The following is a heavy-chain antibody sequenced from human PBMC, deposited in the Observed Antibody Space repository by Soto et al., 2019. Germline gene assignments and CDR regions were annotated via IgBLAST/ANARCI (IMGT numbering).Heavy chain of an antibody. CDR3: AKAFSGFGGSTPIVKALYYYGMDV. V-gene: IGHV3-30*18. J-gene: IGHJ6*02. D-gene: IGHD3-10*01. Sequence: PGGSLRLSCAASGFTFSSFGMHWVRQAPGKGQEWVAVISYDGSIKYYADSVRGRFTISRDDSKNTLYLQMNSLRAEDTAVYYCAKAFSGFGGSTPIVKALYYYGMDVWGQGTTVTVSS. CDR1: GFTFSSFG. CDR2: ISYDGSIK.